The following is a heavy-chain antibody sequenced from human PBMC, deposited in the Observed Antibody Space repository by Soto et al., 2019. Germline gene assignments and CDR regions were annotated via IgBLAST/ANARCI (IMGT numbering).Heavy chain of an antibody. CDR2: ISYDGSNK. Sequence: QVQLVESGGGVVQPGRSLRLSCAASGFTFSSYGMHWVRQAPGKGLEWVAVISYDGSNKYYADSVKGRFTISRDNSKNTLYLQMNSLRAEDTAVYYCAKPTSSSPIHYYYGMDVWGQGTTVTVSS. D-gene: IGHD6-6*01. V-gene: IGHV3-30*18. CDR1: GFTFSSYG. CDR3: AKPTSSSPIHYYYGMDV. J-gene: IGHJ6*02.